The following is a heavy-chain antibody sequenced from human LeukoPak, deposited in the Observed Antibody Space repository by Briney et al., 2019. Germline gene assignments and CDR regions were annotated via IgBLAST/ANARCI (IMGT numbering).Heavy chain of an antibody. CDR2: INTNTGNP. V-gene: IGHV7-4-1*02. D-gene: IGHD2-15*01. J-gene: IGHJ4*02. CDR3: ARDTYCSGGRCYSRVGY. Sequence: ASVKVSCKASGYTFISYGITWVRQAPGQGLEWMGWINTNTGNPTYAQGFTERFVFSWDTSVNTAYLQINSLKPEDTAVYFCARDTYCSGGRCYSRVGYWGQGTVVTVSS. CDR1: GYTFISYG.